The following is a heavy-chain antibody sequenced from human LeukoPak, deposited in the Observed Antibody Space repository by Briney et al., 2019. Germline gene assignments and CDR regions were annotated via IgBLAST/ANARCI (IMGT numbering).Heavy chain of an antibody. CDR2: IYTSGST. CDR3: ARELGLPGFWSGLDWFDP. V-gene: IGHV4-4*07. J-gene: IGHJ5*02. D-gene: IGHD3-3*01. CDR1: GGSISSYY. Sequence: SETLSLTCTVSGGSISSYYWSWIRQPAGKGLEWIGRIYTSGSTNYNPSLKSRVTMSVDTSKNQFSLKLSSVTAADTAVYYCARELGLPGFWSGLDWFDPWGQGTLVTVSS.